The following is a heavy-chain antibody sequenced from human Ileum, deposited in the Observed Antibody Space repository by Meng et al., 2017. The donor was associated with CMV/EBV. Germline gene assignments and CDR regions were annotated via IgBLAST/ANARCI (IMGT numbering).Heavy chain of an antibody. J-gene: IGHJ4*02. CDR3: ARDLGGRLDY. CDR1: GYSFNGYS. V-gene: IGHV1-2*02. D-gene: IGHD3-16*01. Sequence: VSCKASGYSFNGYSIHWVRQAPGQGLEWMGWINPNSGGTIFAQKFQDRVTVTRDTSITTAYMELSSLRSDDTADYFCARDLGGRLDYWGQGTLVTVSS. CDR2: INPNSGGT.